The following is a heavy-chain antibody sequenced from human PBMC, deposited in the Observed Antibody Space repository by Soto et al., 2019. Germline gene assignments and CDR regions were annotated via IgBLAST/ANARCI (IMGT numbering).Heavy chain of an antibody. D-gene: IGHD3-3*01. V-gene: IGHV3-30*18. CDR1: GFTFSSYG. CDR3: AKDVSGPAYYDFWSGYKRYGMDV. J-gene: IGHJ6*02. CDR2: ISYDGSNK. Sequence: GGSLRLSCAASGFTFSSYGMHWVRQAPGKGLEWVAVISYDGSNKYYADSVKGRFTISRDNSKNTLYLQMNSLRAEDTAVYYCAKDVSGPAYYDFWSGYKRYGMDVWGQGTTVTVSS.